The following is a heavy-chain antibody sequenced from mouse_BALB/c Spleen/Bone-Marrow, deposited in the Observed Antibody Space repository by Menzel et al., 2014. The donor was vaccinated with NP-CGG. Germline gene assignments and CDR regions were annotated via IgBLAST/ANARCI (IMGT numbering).Heavy chain of an antibody. Sequence: EVKLVESGGGLVQPGGSRKLSCAASGFTFSSFGMHWVRQAPEKGLEWVAYISSGSSTIYYADTVKGRFTISRDNPKNTLFLRMTSLRSEDTAMYYCARWGYYYAMDYWGQGTSVTVSS. CDR1: GFTFSSFG. CDR2: ISSGSSTI. V-gene: IGHV5-17*02. J-gene: IGHJ4*01. CDR3: ARWGYYYAMDY.